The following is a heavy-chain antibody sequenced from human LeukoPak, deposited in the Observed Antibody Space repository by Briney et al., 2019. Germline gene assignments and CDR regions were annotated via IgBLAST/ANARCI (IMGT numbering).Heavy chain of an antibody. D-gene: IGHD3-3*01. CDR3: ARLVHYDFWSGLDDY. Sequence: GESLKISCKGSGYSFTSYWIGWVRQMPGKGLEWMGIIYPGDSDTRYSPSFQGRVTISADKSISTAYLQWSSLKASDTAMYYCARLVHYDFWSGLDDYWGQGTLVTVSS. J-gene: IGHJ4*02. CDR2: IYPGDSDT. V-gene: IGHV5-51*01. CDR1: GYSFTSYW.